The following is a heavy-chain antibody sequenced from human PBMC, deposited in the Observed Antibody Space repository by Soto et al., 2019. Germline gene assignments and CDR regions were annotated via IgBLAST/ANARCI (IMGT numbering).Heavy chain of an antibody. CDR1: GFTFSSYA. V-gene: IGHV3-23*01. Sequence: EVQLLESGGGLVQPGGSLRLSCAASGFTFSSYAMSWVRQAPGKGLEWVSAISGSGGSTYYADSVKGRFTIPRDNSKNTLYLQMNSLRAEDTAVYYCAKDEYYYDSSGYAFGDYWGQGTLVTVSS. D-gene: IGHD3-22*01. J-gene: IGHJ4*02. CDR2: ISGSGGST. CDR3: AKDEYYYDSSGYAFGDY.